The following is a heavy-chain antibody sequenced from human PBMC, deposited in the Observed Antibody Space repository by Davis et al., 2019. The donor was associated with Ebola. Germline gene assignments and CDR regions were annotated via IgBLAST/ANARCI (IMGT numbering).Heavy chain of an antibody. Sequence: GESLKISCATSGFTFTYSGIHWVRQAPGKGLEWVAGISFDGSDPYYADSVKGRFTISRHNYKTTVDLQMNSLRAEDTAMYYCARGLVGESSVGIDQWGQGTLVTVSS. D-gene: IGHD3-10*01. CDR1: GFTFTYSG. CDR3: ARGLVGESSVGIDQ. CDR2: ISFDGSDP. J-gene: IGHJ4*02. V-gene: IGHV3-30*03.